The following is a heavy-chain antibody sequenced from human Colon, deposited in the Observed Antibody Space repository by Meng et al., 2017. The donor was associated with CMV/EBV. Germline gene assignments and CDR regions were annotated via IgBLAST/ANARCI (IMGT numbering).Heavy chain of an antibody. V-gene: IGHV3-15*01. CDR3: TTLGGNDKDY. J-gene: IGHJ4*02. CDR1: DFTFSNAW. Sequence: GESLKISCAASDFTFSNAWMTWVRQAPGKGLGWVGHSKPKREGATTEDAAPVTGRFAISRDESKHTLHLEMNTVRTDDTGVYYCTTLGGNDKDYWGQGTLVTVSS. D-gene: IGHD5-12*01. CDR2: SKPKREGATT.